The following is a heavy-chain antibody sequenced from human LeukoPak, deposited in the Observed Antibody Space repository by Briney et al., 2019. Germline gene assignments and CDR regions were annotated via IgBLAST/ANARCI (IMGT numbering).Heavy chain of an antibody. J-gene: IGHJ4*02. Sequence: GASVKVSCKASGYSFADYYMHWVRQAPGQGLEWMGWIKPNSGDTRSAQKFQGRVIMTRDTSTGTAYMELSSLRYDDTAVYYCARVSSDIVATTPFDYWGQGTLVTVSS. CDR1: GYSFADYY. D-gene: IGHD5-12*01. CDR2: IKPNSGDT. CDR3: ARVSSDIVATTPFDY. V-gene: IGHV1-2*02.